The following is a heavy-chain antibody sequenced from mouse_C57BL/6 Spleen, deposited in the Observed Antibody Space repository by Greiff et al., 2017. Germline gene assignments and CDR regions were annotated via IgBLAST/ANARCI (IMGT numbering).Heavy chain of an antibody. D-gene: IGHD1-1*01. CDR2: IDPSDSYT. J-gene: IGHJ2*01. V-gene: IGHV1-50*01. CDR3: ALHYYGSSPYFDY. CDR1: GYTFTSSW. Sequence: VQLQQPGAELVKPGASVKLSCKASGYTFTSSWMQWVKQRPGQGLEWIGEIDPSDSYTNYNQKFKGKATLTVDTSSSTAYMQLSSLTSEDSAVYYCALHYYGSSPYFDYWGQGTTLTVSS.